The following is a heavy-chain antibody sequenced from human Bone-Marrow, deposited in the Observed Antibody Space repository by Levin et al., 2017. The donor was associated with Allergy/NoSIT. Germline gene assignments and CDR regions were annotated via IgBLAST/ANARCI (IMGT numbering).Heavy chain of an antibody. V-gene: IGHV4-59*01. CDR1: GGSISSYY. Sequence: SETLSLTCTVSGGSISSYYWSWIRQPPGKGLEWIGYIYYSGSTNYNPSLKSRVTISVDTSKNQFSLKLSSVTAADTAVYYCARGWQQLVPGAFDIWGQGTMVTVSS. D-gene: IGHD6-13*01. CDR2: IYYSGST. J-gene: IGHJ3*02. CDR3: ARGWQQLVPGAFDI.